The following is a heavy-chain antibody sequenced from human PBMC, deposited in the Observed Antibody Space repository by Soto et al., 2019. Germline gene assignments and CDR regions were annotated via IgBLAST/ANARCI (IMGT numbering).Heavy chain of an antibody. J-gene: IGHJ6*02. D-gene: IGHD2-8*02. CDR3: ASFARGLSAMDV. V-gene: IGHV1-3*05. Sequence: QVQLVQSGAEEKKPGASVKVSCKASGYTFTSYAMHWVRQAPGQMLEWMVWINAGNGNTKYSQKFQGRVTITRDTSASTAYMELSSLRSEDTAVYYCASFARGLSAMDVWGQGTTVTVSS. CDR1: GYTFTSYA. CDR2: INAGNGNT.